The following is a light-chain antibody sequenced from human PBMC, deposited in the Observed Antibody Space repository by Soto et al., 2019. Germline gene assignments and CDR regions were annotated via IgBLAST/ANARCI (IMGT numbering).Light chain of an antibody. V-gene: IGLV4-69*01. Sequence: QPVLTQSPSASASLGASVKLTCTLSSGHTSYAIAWHQQQPETGPRYLMKLNSDGSHSKGDGIPDRFSGSSSGAERYLTISRLQSEDEADYYCQIWGTGIHVFGTGTKMTVL. CDR3: QIWGTGIHV. CDR2: LNSDGSH. CDR1: SGHTSYA. J-gene: IGLJ1*01.